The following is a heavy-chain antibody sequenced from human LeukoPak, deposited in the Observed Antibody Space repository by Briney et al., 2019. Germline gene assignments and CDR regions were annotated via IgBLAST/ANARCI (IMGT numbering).Heavy chain of an antibody. V-gene: IGHV3-7*03. CDR1: GFTLSSSW. J-gene: IGHJ4*02. D-gene: IGHD1-26*01. CDR2: IKGDESEK. CDR3: AAYRGAHHKTFDY. Sequence: GGSLRLSCAASGFTLSSSWMSWVRQAPGKGLQWVANIKGDESEKDYVDSVKGRFTISRDNAKNSLDLQMNSLRAEDTAVYYCAAYRGAHHKTFDYWGQGTLVTVSS.